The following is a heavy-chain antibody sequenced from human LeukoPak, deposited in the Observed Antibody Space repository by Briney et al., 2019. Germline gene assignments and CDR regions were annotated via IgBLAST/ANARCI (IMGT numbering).Heavy chain of an antibody. D-gene: IGHD3-10*01. V-gene: IGHV1-18*01. CDR1: GYTFTSYG. CDR2: ISAYNGNT. Sequence: ASVKVSCKASGYTFTSYGISWVRQAPGQGLEWMGWISAYNGNTNYAQKLQGRVTMTTDTSTSTAYLELRSLRSDDTAVYYCAKVWFGDFLDPFDIWGQGTMVTVSS. CDR3: AKVWFGDFLDPFDI. J-gene: IGHJ3*02.